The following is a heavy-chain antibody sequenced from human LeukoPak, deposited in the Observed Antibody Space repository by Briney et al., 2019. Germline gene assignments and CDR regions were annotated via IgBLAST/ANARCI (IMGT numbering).Heavy chain of an antibody. CDR2: ISGSGGST. CDR3: ARVPGLPFFDY. CDR1: GFTFSSYA. D-gene: IGHD2-8*02. J-gene: IGHJ4*02. V-gene: IGHV3-23*01. Sequence: GGSLRLSCAASGFTFSSYAMSWVRQAAGKGLEWVSAISGSGGSTYYADSVKGRFTISRDNAKNSLYLQMNSLRAEDTAVYYCARVPGLPFFDYWGQGTLVTVSS.